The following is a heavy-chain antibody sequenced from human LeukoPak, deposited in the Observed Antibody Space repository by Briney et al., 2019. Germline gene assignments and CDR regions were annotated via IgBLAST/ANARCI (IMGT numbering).Heavy chain of an antibody. V-gene: IGHV4-39*01. J-gene: IGHJ4*02. CDR2: IYYSGST. CDR1: GGSISGSTYY. D-gene: IGHD3-16*01. Sequence: SETLSLTCTVSGGSISGSTYYWRWIRQPPGKGLEWIGSIYYSGSTYYKPSLKSRVTISVDTSKNQFSLNLSSVTAADTAVYSCARRGYARRGFDYWGQGILVTVSS. CDR3: ARRGYARRGFDY.